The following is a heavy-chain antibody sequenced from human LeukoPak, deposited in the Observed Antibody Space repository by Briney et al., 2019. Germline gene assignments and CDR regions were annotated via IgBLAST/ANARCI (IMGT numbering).Heavy chain of an antibody. Sequence: SQTLSITCTVSGGSISSGSYYWSWIRQPAGKGLEWIGRIYTSGSTNYNPSLKSRVTISVDTSKNQFSLKLSSVTAADMAVYYCARDGLEMATFYFDYWGQGTLVTVSS. D-gene: IGHD5-24*01. J-gene: IGHJ4*02. CDR1: GGSISSGSYY. V-gene: IGHV4-61*02. CDR2: IYTSGST. CDR3: ARDGLEMATFYFDY.